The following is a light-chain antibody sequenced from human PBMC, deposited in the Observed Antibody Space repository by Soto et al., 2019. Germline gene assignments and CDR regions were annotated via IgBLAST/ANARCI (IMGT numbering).Light chain of an antibody. CDR3: QQYYSYPWT. CDR2: ATS. Sequence: DIVMTQSPATLSVSPGERATLSCRASQSISSNLAWYQQKPGQAPRLLMYATSTRATGIPARFRGSGSGTDFTLTISCLQSEDFATYYCQQYYSYPWTFGQGTKVDIK. CDR1: QSISSN. V-gene: IGKV3-15*01. J-gene: IGKJ1*01.